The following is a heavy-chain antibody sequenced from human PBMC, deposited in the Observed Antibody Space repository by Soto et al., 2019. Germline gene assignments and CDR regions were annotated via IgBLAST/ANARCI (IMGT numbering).Heavy chain of an antibody. J-gene: IGHJ5*02. CDR1: GGSISSGGYY. D-gene: IGHD1-7*01. V-gene: IGHV4-31*03. CDR3: ARGFETGTTPSWFAP. CDR2: IYYSGST. Sequence: PSETLSLTCTVSGGSISSGGYYRSWISQHPGKGLEWIGYIYYSGSTYYNPSLKSRVTISVDTSKNQFSLKLSSVTAADTAVYYCARGFETGTTPSWFAPWGQGTLVTVSS.